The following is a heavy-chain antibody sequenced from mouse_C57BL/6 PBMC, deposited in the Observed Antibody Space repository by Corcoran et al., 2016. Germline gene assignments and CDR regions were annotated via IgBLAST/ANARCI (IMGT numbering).Heavy chain of an antibody. CDR3: ASGNGYDLAY. CDR1: GYTFTTYG. V-gene: IGHV9-3*01. Sequence: QIQLVQSGPELKKPGETVKISCKASGYTFTTYGMSWVKQAPGKGLKWMGWINTYSGVPTYADDFKGRFAFSLETSASTAYLQINNLKKEDTAKYFCASGNGYDLAYWGQGTLVTVSA. D-gene: IGHD2-2*01. CDR2: INTYSGVP. J-gene: IGHJ3*01.